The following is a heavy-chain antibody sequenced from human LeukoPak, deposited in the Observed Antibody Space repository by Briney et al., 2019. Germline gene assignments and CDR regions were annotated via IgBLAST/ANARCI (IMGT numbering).Heavy chain of an antibody. Sequence: PSETLSLTCAVSGYSISSGYYWGWIRQPPGKWLEWIGSMYHSGSTYYNPSLKSRVTISADTSNNQLSLKLSSVTAADTAVYYCARQGGYCDISSCYSFYYYYYYMDVWGKGTTVTVSS. V-gene: IGHV4-38-2*01. D-gene: IGHD2-2*01. CDR2: MYHSGST. J-gene: IGHJ6*03. CDR3: ARQGGYCDISSCYSFYYYYYYMDV. CDR1: GYSISSGYY.